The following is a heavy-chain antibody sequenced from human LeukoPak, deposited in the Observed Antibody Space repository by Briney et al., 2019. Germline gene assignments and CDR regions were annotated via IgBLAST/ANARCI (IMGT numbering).Heavy chain of an antibody. CDR3: ARGVDSSSPGVDY. J-gene: IGHJ4*02. Sequence: ASVKVSCKASGGTFSSYAISWVRQAPGQGLEWMGGIIPIFGTANYAQKLQGRVTITTDESTSTAYMELSSLRSEDTAVYYCARGVDSSSPGVDYWGQGTLVTVSS. CDR2: IIPIFGTA. D-gene: IGHD6-6*01. V-gene: IGHV1-69*05. CDR1: GGTFSSYA.